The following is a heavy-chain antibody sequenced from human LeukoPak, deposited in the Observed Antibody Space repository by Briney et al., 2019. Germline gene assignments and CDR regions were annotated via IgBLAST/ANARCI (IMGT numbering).Heavy chain of an antibody. J-gene: IGHJ4*02. CDR1: GFTFSNYA. D-gene: IGHD6-6*01. V-gene: IGHV3-30-3*01. CDR2: ISYDGSNK. Sequence: GGSPRLSCAASGFTFSNYAMHWVRQAPGKGLEWVAVISYDGSNKYYADSVKGRFTISRDNSKNTLYLQMNSLRAEDTAVYYCAGPLSAYSSSFRLAYWGQGTLVTVSS. CDR3: AGPLSAYSSSFRLAY.